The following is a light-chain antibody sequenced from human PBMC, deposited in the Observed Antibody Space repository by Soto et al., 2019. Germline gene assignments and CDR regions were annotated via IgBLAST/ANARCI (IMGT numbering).Light chain of an antibody. CDR3: SSYTSSSIYV. J-gene: IGLJ1*01. Sequence: SALTQPASVSGSPGQSITISCTGTSSDVGAYNYVSWYQQHPGKAPELIIFDVTNRPSGVSNRFSGSKSGNTASLTISGLQAEDETDYYCSSYTSSSIYVFGTGTKVTVL. V-gene: IGLV2-14*01. CDR2: DVT. CDR1: SSDVGAYNY.